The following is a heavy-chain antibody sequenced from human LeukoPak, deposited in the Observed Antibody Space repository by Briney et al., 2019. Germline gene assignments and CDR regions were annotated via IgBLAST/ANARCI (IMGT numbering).Heavy chain of an antibody. Sequence: GGSLRLSCAASGFTFSSYAMHWVRQAPGKGLEWVAVISYDGSNKYYADSVKGRFTISRDNSKNTLYLQMNSLRAEDTAVYYCAKVIDSSGFKFDYWGQGTLVTVSS. J-gene: IGHJ4*02. CDR1: GFTFSSYA. V-gene: IGHV3-30-3*01. CDR2: ISYDGSNK. D-gene: IGHD6-19*01. CDR3: AKVIDSSGFKFDY.